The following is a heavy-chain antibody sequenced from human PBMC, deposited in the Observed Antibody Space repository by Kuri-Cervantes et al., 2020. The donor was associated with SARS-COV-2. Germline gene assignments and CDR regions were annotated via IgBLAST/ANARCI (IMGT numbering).Heavy chain of an antibody. CDR3: AKDLYCGGDCYPGFDY. CDR1: GFTFDDYA. D-gene: IGHD2-21*01. Sequence: LSLTCAASGFTFDDYAMHWVRQAPGKGLEWVSGISWNSGSIGYADSVKGRFTISRDNSKNTLYLQMNSLRAEDTAVYYCAKDLYCGGDCYPGFDYWGQGTLVTVSS. J-gene: IGHJ4*02. CDR2: ISWNSGSI. V-gene: IGHV3-9*01.